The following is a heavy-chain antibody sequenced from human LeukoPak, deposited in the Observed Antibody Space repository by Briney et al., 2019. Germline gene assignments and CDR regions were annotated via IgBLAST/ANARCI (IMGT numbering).Heavy chain of an antibody. CDR3: ARDGDMAARDY. CDR2: INAGNGNT. D-gene: IGHD4-17*01. Sequence: ASVTVSCKASGYTFTSYAMHWVRQAPGQRLEWMGWINAGNGNTKYSQKFQGRVTITRDTSASTAYMELSSLRSEDTAVYYCARDGDMAARDYWGQGTLVTVSS. J-gene: IGHJ4*02. V-gene: IGHV1-3*01. CDR1: GYTFTSYA.